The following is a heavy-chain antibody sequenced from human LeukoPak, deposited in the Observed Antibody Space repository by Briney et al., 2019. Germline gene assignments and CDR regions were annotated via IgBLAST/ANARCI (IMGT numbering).Heavy chain of an antibody. D-gene: IGHD6-13*01. J-gene: IGHJ4*02. V-gene: IGHV1-18*01. CDR2: ISAYNGDT. CDR1: GYSFTTYG. CDR3: ARDHSSSCQLLDY. Sequence: ASVKVSCKTSGYSFTTYGVTWVRQAPRQGLECMGWISAYNGDTNYAQKFQGRFTMTTDTSTSTANMELRSLRSDDTAVYYCARDHSSSCQLLDYWGQGTLVTISS.